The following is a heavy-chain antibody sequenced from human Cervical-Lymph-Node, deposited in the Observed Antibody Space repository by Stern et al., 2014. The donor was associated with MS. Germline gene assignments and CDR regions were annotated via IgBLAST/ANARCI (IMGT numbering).Heavy chain of an antibody. CDR1: GGSISSSGYY. CDR3: ATTRWDLFTWNWFDP. V-gene: IGHV4-61*02. D-gene: IGHD1-26*01. J-gene: IGHJ5*02. CDR2: IHDSGSP. Sequence: VQLVESGPGLVKPSQTLSLTCTVSGGSISSSGYYWSWIRQPADKGLEWIGRIHDSGSPYYNPPLKSRVTISMDTAQNQSSLKLPSVTAADTAVYYCATTRWDLFTWNWFDPWGQGTLVTVSS.